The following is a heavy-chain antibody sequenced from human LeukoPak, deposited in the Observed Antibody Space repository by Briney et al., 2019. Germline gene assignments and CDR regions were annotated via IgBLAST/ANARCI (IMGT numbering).Heavy chain of an antibody. CDR3: VKDLSYESSGHVLEY. Sequence: GGPLRLSCVASGFTFEDYTMHWVRQAPGKTLEWVSLISWDGATYYTDSVKGRFAISRDNGKNSLYLQMDTLRSEDTAFYYCVKDLSYESSGHVLEYWGQGTLVTASS. J-gene: IGHJ4*02. D-gene: IGHD3-22*01. V-gene: IGHV3-43*01. CDR2: ISWDGAT. CDR1: GFTFEDYT.